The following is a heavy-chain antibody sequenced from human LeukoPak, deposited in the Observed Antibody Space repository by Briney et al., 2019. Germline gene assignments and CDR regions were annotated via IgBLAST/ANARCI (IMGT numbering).Heavy chain of an antibody. CDR3: ARDLGGSWFYY. CDR1: GFTFSSNG. J-gene: IGHJ4*02. Sequence: GRSLRLSCAASGFTFSSNGMHWVRQAPGKGLEWVAVIWYDGSKKYYADSVKGRFTVSRDNAKNSLYPQMNSLRAEDTALYYCARDLGGSWFYYWGQGTLVTVSS. D-gene: IGHD6-13*01. CDR2: IWYDGSKK. V-gene: IGHV3-33*01.